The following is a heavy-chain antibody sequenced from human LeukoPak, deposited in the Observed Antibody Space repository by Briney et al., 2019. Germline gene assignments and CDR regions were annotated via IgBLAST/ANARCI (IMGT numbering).Heavy chain of an antibody. D-gene: IGHD3-10*01. CDR2: ISYDGSNK. V-gene: IGHV3-30-3*01. CDR3: ARAAGELRVLSY. Sequence: GGSLRLSCAASGFTFSSYAMHWVRQAPGKGLEWVAVISYDGSNKYYADSVKGRFTISRDNSKNTLYLQMNSLRAEDTAVYYCARAAGELRVLSYWGQGTLVTVSS. J-gene: IGHJ4*02. CDR1: GFTFSSYA.